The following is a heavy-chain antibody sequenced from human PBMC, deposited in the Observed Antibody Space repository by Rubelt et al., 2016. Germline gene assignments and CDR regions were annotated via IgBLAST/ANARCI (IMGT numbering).Heavy chain of an antibody. CDR3: AAYIDGDNYFEF. Sequence: QVQLVQSGAEVKKPGSSVKVSCKASGGTFSSYAISWVRQAPGQGLEWMGGIIPVLGEADYAQRFRGRVTITADKSTGSGYMELSSPRSEDTAVYYCAAYIDGDNYFEFWGQGTLVTVSS. CDR1: GGTFSSYA. D-gene: IGHD3-16*01. CDR2: IIPVLGEA. V-gene: IGHV1-69*06. J-gene: IGHJ4*02.